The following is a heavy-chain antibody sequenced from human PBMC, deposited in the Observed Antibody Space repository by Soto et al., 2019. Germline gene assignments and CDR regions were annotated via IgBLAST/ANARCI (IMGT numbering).Heavy chain of an antibody. V-gene: IGHV3-30*18. J-gene: IGHJ4*02. Sequence: GGSLRLSCAASGFTFSTYGMHWVRQAPGKGLEWVAVISYDGTKQYYADSVKGRFTISRDNSKNTLYLQMNSLRAEDTALYYCAKEDTVGATYYFDSWGQGTLVTVSS. D-gene: IGHD1-26*01. CDR3: AKEDTVGATYYFDS. CDR1: GFTFSTYG. CDR2: ISYDGTKQ.